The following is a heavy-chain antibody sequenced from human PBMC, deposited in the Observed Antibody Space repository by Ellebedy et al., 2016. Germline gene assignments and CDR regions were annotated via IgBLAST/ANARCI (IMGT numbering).Heavy chain of an antibody. J-gene: IGHJ6*02. CDR1: GFTFSSYP. CDR3: ARTMVRVVITGFSYYYYGMDV. V-gene: IGHV3-30*04. Sequence: GESLKISXAASGFTFSSYPMHWVRQAPGKGLEWMAVLSNDGRDKHYADSVKGRFTISRDNSKNTLYMEMNSLRAEDTAVYYCARTMVRVVITGFSYYYYGMDVWGQGTTVTVSS. CDR2: LSNDGRDK. D-gene: IGHD3-10*01.